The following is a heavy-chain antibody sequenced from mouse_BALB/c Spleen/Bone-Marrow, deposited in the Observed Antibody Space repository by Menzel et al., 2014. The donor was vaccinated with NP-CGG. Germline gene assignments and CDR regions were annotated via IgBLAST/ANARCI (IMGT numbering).Heavy chain of an antibody. CDR3: ARDDYYAMDY. V-gene: IGHV7-3*02. J-gene: IGHJ4*01. CDR1: GFTFTDYY. CDR2: IRNKANGYTT. Sequence: EVKLMESGGGLVQPGGSLRLSCATSGFTFTDYYMRWVRQPPGKALEWLGFIRNKANGYTTEYSASVKGRFTISRDNSQSILYLQMNTLRAEDSATYYCARDDYYAMDYWGQGTSVTVSS.